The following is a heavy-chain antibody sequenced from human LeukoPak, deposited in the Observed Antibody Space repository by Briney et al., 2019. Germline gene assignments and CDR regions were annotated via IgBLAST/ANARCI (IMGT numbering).Heavy chain of an antibody. CDR2: ISSSGSTI. CDR1: GFTFSSYW. CDR3: ASEVTYYYDSRGLGAFDY. J-gene: IGHJ4*02. V-gene: IGHV3-48*04. Sequence: GGSLRLSCAASGFTFSSYWMSWVRQAPGKGLEWISYISSSGSTIYYADSVKGRFTISRDNAQNSLYLQMNSLRAEDTAVYYCASEVTYYYDSRGLGAFDYWGQGTLVTVSS. D-gene: IGHD3-22*01.